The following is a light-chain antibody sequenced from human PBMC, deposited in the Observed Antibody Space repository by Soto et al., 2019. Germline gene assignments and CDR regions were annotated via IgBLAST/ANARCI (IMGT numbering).Light chain of an antibody. CDR3: CSDAGRSTYV. Sequence: QSVLTQPASVSGSPGQSITISCTRTSSVVGSFTFVSWYQHHPDKAPKVIIYEVNKRPSGVSDRFSGSKSGNTASLTISGLQAEDEADYYCCSDAGRSTYVFGTGTKVTVL. J-gene: IGLJ1*01. CDR2: EVN. V-gene: IGLV2-23*02. CDR1: SSVVGSFTF.